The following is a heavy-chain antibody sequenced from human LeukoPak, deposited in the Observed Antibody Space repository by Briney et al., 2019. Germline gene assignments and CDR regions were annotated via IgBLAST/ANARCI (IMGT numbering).Heavy chain of an antibody. J-gene: IGHJ4*02. V-gene: IGHV3-11*04. CDR2: IGSSGRTI. CDR3: ARARGIAARHFDY. Sequence: PGGSLRLSCAASGFTFSYYYMRWIRQAPGKGLEWVSYIGSSGRTIYYADSVKGRFTISRDNAKNSLYLQMNRLRAEDTAVYYCARARGIAARHFDYWGQGTLVTVSS. D-gene: IGHD6-6*01. CDR1: GFTFSYYY.